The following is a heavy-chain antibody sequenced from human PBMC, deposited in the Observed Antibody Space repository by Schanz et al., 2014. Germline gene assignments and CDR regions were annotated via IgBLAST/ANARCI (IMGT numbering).Heavy chain of an antibody. CDR1: GFAFSSFA. J-gene: IGHJ4*02. CDR3: AKYRGYYRVSGSYRELEY. Sequence: VQLMESGGGLVKPGGSLRLSCVASGFAFSSFAMTWVRQAPGKGLEYVSAISHDGYSTYYADSVKGRFTISRDNSKNTLYLQMNSLRPEDTAVYYCAKYRGYYRVSGSYRELEYWGQGTLVTVSS. CDR2: ISHDGYST. V-gene: IGHV3-64*04. D-gene: IGHD3-10*01.